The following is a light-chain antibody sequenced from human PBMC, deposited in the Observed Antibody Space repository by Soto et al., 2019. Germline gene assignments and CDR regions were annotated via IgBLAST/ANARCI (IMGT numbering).Light chain of an antibody. Sequence: QSALTQPPSASGSPGQSVTISCTGTNSDLGGYNSVSWYQQHPGKAPKLMIYDVSKRPSGVPDRFSGSKSGNTASLTVSGLQAEDEADYHCSSYAGNNNLVFGGGTQLTVL. V-gene: IGLV2-8*01. CDR2: DVS. J-gene: IGLJ3*02. CDR3: SSYAGNNNLV. CDR1: NSDLGGYNS.